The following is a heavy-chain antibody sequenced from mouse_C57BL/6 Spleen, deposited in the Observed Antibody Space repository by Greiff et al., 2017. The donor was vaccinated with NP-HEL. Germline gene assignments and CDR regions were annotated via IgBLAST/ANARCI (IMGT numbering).Heavy chain of an antibody. Sequence: DVKLVESGGGLVQPGGSLKLSCAASGFTFSDYYMYWVRQTPEKRLEWVAYISNGGGSTYYPDTVKGRFTISRDNAKNTLYLQMSRLKSEDTAMYYCASELTGRFAYWGQGTLVTVSA. J-gene: IGHJ3*01. D-gene: IGHD4-1*01. CDR2: ISNGGGST. CDR1: GFTFSDYY. V-gene: IGHV5-12*01. CDR3: ASELTGRFAY.